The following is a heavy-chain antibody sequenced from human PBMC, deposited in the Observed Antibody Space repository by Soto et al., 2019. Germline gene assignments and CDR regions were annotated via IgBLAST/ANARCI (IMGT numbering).Heavy chain of an antibody. D-gene: IGHD2-15*01. Sequence: ASVKVSCKASGYTFTNYDINWVRHATGQGLEWMGWMNPNSGNTGYAQKIQGRVTMTRDTSINTAYMELSSLRSEDTAVYYCVKLYGDIDGRTASCYWYDYWGQGTLVTVSS. CDR3: VKLYGDIDGRTASCYWYDY. J-gene: IGHJ4*02. CDR2: MNPNSGNT. CDR1: GYTFTNYD. V-gene: IGHV1-8*01.